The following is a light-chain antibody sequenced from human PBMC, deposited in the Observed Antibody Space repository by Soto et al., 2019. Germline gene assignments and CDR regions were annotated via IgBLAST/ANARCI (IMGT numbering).Light chain of an antibody. CDR1: QSVSSNN. Sequence: EIVLSQSPGTLSLSPGERATLACRASQSVSSNNLAWYQQKPGQAPRLLIYGASSRATGIPDRFSGSGSGTDFTLTITRLEPEDFAVYYCQQYGISPPWTFGQGTKLEIK. CDR2: GAS. J-gene: IGKJ1*01. V-gene: IGKV3-20*01. CDR3: QQYGISPPWT.